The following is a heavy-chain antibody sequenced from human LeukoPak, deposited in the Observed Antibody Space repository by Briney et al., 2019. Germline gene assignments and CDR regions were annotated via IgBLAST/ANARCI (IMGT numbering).Heavy chain of an antibody. Sequence: SETLSLTCTVSGGSTSSGGYYWSWIRQHPGKGLEWIGYIYYSGSTYYNPSLKSRVTISVDTSKNQFSLKLSSVTAADTAVYYCARGLPSIVVVPAAGFDYWGQGTLVTVSS. CDR3: ARGLPSIVVVPAAGFDY. CDR1: GGSTSSGGYY. D-gene: IGHD2-2*01. V-gene: IGHV4-31*03. CDR2: IYYSGST. J-gene: IGHJ4*02.